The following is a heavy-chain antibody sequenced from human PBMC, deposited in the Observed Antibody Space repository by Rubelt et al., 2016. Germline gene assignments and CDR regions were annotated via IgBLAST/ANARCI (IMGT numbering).Heavy chain of an antibody. J-gene: IGHJ4*02. D-gene: IGHD2-15*01. CDR1: GGSISSSNW. Sequence: GTLSLTCAVSGGSISSSNWWSWVRQPPGKGLEWIGEIYHSGSTNYNPSLKSRVTISVDKSKNQFSLKLSSVTAADTAVYYCARVHRYCSGGSCYLFEYWGQGNLVTVSS. CDR3: ARVHRYCSGGSCYLFEY. CDR2: IYHSGST. V-gene: IGHV4-4*02.